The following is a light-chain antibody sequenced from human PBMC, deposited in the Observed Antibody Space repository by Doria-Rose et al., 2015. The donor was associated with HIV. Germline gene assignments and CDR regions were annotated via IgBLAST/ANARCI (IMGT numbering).Light chain of an antibody. CDR2: DAS. CDR1: QTVSTY. J-gene: IGKJ1*01. Sequence: DIQVTQSPSSLSASIGDRVTITCRASQTVSTYLNWFQQEPGKAPKLLIYDASRLQSGVPSRFSGSGSGTDFTLTISGLQPGDFATYYCQQTYSSPPWTFGQGTKVEMK. CDR3: QQTYSSPPWT. V-gene: IGKV1-39*01.